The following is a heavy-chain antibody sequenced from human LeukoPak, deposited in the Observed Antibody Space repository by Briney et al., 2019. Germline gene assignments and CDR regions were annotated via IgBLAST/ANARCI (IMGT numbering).Heavy chain of an antibody. Sequence: SGGSLRLSCAASGFTFSSYAMSWVRQAPGKGLEWVSAINGSGGSTYYADPVKGRFTISRDNSKNTLYLQMNSLRAEDTAVYYCAKVSYGSGSPSWGQGTLVTVSS. J-gene: IGHJ5*02. CDR3: AKVSYGSGSPS. CDR1: GFTFSSYA. V-gene: IGHV3-23*01. CDR2: INGSGGST. D-gene: IGHD3-10*01.